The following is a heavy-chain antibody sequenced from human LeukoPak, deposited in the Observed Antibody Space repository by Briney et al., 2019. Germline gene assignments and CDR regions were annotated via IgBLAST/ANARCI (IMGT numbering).Heavy chain of an antibody. J-gene: IGHJ6*03. CDR3: ARHVPVVPAAKVPIYYYYMDV. Sequence: SETLSLTCTVSGGSISSGSYYWSWIRQPAGKGLEWIGRIYTSGSTNYNPSLKSRVTISVDTSKNQFSLKLSSVTAADTAVYYCARHVPVVPAAKVPIYYYYMDVWGKGTTVTVSS. D-gene: IGHD2-2*01. CDR1: GGSISSGSYY. V-gene: IGHV4-61*02. CDR2: IYTSGST.